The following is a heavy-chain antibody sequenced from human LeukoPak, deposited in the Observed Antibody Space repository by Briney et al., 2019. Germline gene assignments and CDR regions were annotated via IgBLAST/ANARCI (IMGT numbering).Heavy chain of an antibody. V-gene: IGHV1-3*04. CDR1: GYTFTSYL. CDR3: ARDNYYFDY. CDR2: INTGSGER. J-gene: IGHJ4*02. Sequence: GASVKVSCKASGYTFTSYLIHWVRQAPGQGLEWMGWINTGSGERKYLQKFQHRVTITRDTSASTAFMELSSLRSEDTALYYCARDNYYFDYWGQGTLVTVSS.